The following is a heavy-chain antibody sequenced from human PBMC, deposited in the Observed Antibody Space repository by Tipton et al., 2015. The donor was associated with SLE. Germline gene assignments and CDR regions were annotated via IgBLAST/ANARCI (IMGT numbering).Heavy chain of an antibody. D-gene: IGHD6-19*01. V-gene: IGHV4-61*09. CDR2: IYTSGST. CDR3: AKSYSSGWYSHAFDI. CDR1: GGSISSGSYF. J-gene: IGHJ3*02. Sequence: TLSLTCTVSGGSISSGSYFWSWIRQPAGKGLEWIGYIYTSGSTNYNPSLKSRVTISIDTSKNQFSLKLSSVTAADTAVYYCAKSYSSGWYSHAFDIWGQGTMVTVSS.